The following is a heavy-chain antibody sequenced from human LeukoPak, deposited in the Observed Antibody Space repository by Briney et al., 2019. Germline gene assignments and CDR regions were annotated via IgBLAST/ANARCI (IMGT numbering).Heavy chain of an antibody. V-gene: IGHV4-59*08. Sequence: SETLSLTCTASGGSISSHFWSWIRQSPGKRLEWIGYIDYSGSTNYNPSLKSRVTISIDTSKNQFSLKLSSVTAADTAVYYCATGRYYDNVWGSYRPSFDFWGQGTLATVSS. CDR1: GGSISSHF. D-gene: IGHD3-16*02. J-gene: IGHJ4*02. CDR2: IDYSGST. CDR3: ATGRYYDNVWGSYRPSFDF.